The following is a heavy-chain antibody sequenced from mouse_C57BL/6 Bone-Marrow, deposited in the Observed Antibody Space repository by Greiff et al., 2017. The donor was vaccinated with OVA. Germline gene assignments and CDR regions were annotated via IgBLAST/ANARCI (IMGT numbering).Heavy chain of an antibody. CDR1: GYTFTSYW. J-gene: IGHJ3*01. CDR3: AHDGYYRFAY. V-gene: IGHV1-50*01. D-gene: IGHD2-3*01. Sequence: QVHVKQPGAELVKPGASVKLSCKASGYTFTSYWMQWVKQRPGQGLEWIGEIDPSDSYTNYNQKFKGKATLTVDTSSSTAYLQLSSLTSEDSAVYYCAHDGYYRFAYWGQGTLVTVSA. CDR2: IDPSDSYT.